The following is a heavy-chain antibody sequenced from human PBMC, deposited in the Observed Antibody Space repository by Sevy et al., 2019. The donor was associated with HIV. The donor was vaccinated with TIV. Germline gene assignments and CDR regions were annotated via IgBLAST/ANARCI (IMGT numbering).Heavy chain of an antibody. CDR2: INSDGSST. D-gene: IGHD6-19*01. V-gene: IGHV3-74*01. CDR3: ASWIAVAGPYYYYYGMDV. J-gene: IGHJ6*02. Sequence: GGSLRLSCAASGFTFSSYWMHWVRQAPGKGLVWVSRINSDGSSTSYADSVKGRFTISRDNAKNTLYLQMNSLRAEDTAVYYCASWIAVAGPYYYYYGMDVWGQGTTVTVSS. CDR1: GFTFSSYW.